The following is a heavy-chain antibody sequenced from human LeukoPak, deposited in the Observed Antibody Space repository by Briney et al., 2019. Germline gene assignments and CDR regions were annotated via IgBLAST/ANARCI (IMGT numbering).Heavy chain of an antibody. CDR1: GFTFSSYG. V-gene: IGHV3-30*02. D-gene: IGHD6-19*01. J-gene: IGHJ4*02. CDR2: IQYDGSNE. Sequence: PGGSLRLSCAASGFTFSSYGMHWVRQAPGKGLEWVAYIQYDGSNEQYAHSVKGRFRISRDSSKNILYLQMNSLRAEDTAVYYCASGYSSGWYVVDYWGQGTLVTVSS. CDR3: ASGYSSGWYVVDY.